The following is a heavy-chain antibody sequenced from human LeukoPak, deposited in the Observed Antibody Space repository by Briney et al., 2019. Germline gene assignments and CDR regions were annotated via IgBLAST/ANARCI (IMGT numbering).Heavy chain of an antibody. D-gene: IGHD5-12*01. CDR1: GGSITSTNY. CDR2: VNLQGST. J-gene: IGHJ4*02. CDR3: ARQGYSAYEILDY. Sequence: SETLSLTCGVSGGSITSTNYWTWVRPPPGKGLEWIGEVNLQGSTNYNPSLMGRVAISVDMSENHISLQLTSVTAADTAVYYCARQGYSAYEILDYWGQGTLVTVSS. V-gene: IGHV4-4*02.